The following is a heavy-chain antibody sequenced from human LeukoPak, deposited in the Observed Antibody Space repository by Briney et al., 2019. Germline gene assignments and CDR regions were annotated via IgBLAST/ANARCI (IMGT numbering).Heavy chain of an antibody. CDR2: IYHSGTT. Sequence: SETLCLTCTASGVSISGHYWSWIRQPPGKGLEWIGYIYHSGTTDYNPSLKTRLTISVDTSKNQSSLNLSSMTTADTAVYYCAGGGGGYAADYWGQGTLVTVSS. D-gene: IGHD5-12*01. J-gene: IGHJ4*02. CDR3: AGGGGGYAADY. V-gene: IGHV4-59*11. CDR1: GVSISGHY.